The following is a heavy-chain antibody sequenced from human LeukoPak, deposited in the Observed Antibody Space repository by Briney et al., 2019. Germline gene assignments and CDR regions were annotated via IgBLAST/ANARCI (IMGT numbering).Heavy chain of an antibody. V-gene: IGHV4-39*07. Sequence: SETLSLTCTVSGGSISSSSYYWGWIRQPPGKGLEWIGEINHSGSTNYNPSLKSRVTISVDTSKNQFSLKLSSVTAADTAVYYCATTYYYDSSGYYQHWGQGTLVTVSS. CDR2: INHSGST. CDR1: GGSISSSSYY. D-gene: IGHD3-22*01. J-gene: IGHJ4*02. CDR3: ATTYYYDSSGYYQH.